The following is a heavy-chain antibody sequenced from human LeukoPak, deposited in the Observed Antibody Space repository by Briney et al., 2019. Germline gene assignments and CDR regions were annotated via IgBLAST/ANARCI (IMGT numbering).Heavy chain of an antibody. D-gene: IGHD6-13*01. CDR3: ARFRRSRAAEGY. V-gene: IGHV4-38-2*02. CDR1: GYSISSGYY. J-gene: IGHJ4*02. CDR2: IYHSGST. Sequence: SETLSLTCTVSGYSISSGYYWGWIRQPPGKGLEWIGSIYHSGSTYYNPSLKSRVTISVDTSKNQFSLKLSSVTAADTAVYYCARFRRSRAAEGYWGQGTLVTVSS.